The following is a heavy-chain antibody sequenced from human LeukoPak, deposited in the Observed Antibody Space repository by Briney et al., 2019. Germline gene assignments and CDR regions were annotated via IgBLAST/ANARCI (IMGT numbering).Heavy chain of an antibody. CDR3: ASTGILWWYHG. J-gene: IGHJ1*01. CDR2: ISSSSSYI. D-gene: IGHD2-21*01. CDR1: GFTFSSYS. V-gene: IGHV3-21*01. Sequence: GGSLRLSCAASGFTFSSYSMNWVRQAPGKGLEWVSSISSSSSYIYYADSVKGRFTISRDNAKNSLYLQMNSLRAEDTAVYYCASTGILWWYHGWGQGTLVTVSS.